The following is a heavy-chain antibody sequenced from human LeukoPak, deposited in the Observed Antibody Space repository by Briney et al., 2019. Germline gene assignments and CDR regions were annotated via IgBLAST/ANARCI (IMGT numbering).Heavy chain of an antibody. CDR2: INPNSGGT. V-gene: IGHV1-2*02. J-gene: IGHJ6*02. Sequence: GASVKVSCKASGYTFTGYYMHWVRQAPGQGLEWMGWINPNSGGTNYAQKFQGRVTMTRDTSISTAYMELSRLRSDDPAVDYCATAYYYDSSGYHHANYYYYYGMDVWGQGTTVTVSS. D-gene: IGHD3-22*01. CDR1: GYTFTGYY. CDR3: ATAYYYDSSGYHHANYYYYYGMDV.